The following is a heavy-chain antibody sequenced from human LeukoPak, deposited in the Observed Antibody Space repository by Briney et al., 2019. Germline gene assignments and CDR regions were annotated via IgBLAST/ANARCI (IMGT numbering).Heavy chain of an antibody. J-gene: IGHJ4*02. V-gene: IGHV4-39*01. CDR3: ATSGWEQLLLQ. D-gene: IGHD2-15*01. Sequence: SGTLSLTCSVSGGSISSSTFYWGWIRQPPGEGLEWIGTMYYSGRANYNPSLEGRVTISVDPSKNQFSLTLRSVTAADTAVYYCATSGWEQLLLQWGQGTLVTVSS. CDR1: GGSISSSTFY. CDR2: MYYSGRA.